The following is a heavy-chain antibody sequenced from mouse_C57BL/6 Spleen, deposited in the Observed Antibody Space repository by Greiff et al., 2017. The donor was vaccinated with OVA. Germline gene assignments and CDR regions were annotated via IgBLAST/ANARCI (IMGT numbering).Heavy chain of an antibody. CDR2: IDPSDSYT. CDR1: GYTFTSYW. CDR3: ARRLTGSYYFDY. V-gene: IGHV1-59*01. Sequence: QVQLQQPGAELVRPGTSVKLSCKASGYTFTSYWMHWVKQRPGQGLEWIGVIDPSDSYTNYNQKFKGKATLTVDTSSSTAYMQLSSLTSEDSAVYYCARRLTGSYYFDYWGKGTTLTVSS. J-gene: IGHJ2*01. D-gene: IGHD4-1*01.